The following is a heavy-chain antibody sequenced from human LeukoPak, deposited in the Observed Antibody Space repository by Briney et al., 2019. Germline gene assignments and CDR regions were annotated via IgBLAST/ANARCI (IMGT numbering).Heavy chain of an antibody. D-gene: IGHD6-19*01. CDR2: ISAYNGNT. CDR1: GYTFTGYY. V-gene: IGHV1-18*04. Sequence: ASVKVSCKASGYTFTGYYMHWVRQAPGQGLEWMGWISAYNGNTNYAQKLQGRVTMTTDTSTSTAYMELRSLRSDDTAVYYCARGSASGWQYYYYYYYMDVWGKGTTVTVSS. J-gene: IGHJ6*03. CDR3: ARGSASGWQYYYYYYYMDV.